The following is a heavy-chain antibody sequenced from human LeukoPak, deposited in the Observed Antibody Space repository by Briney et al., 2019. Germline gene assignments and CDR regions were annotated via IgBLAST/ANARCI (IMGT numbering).Heavy chain of an antibody. CDR2: IYYSGST. CDR1: GGSISSYY. V-gene: IGHV4-59*01. Sequence: SETLSLTCTVSGGSISSYYWSWIRQPPGKGLEWIGYIYYSGSTNYNPSLKSRVTISVDTSKNQFSLKLSSVTAADAAVYYCARHSGSYYYSWFDPWGQGTLVTVSS. D-gene: IGHD3-10*01. J-gene: IGHJ5*02. CDR3: ARHSGSYYYSWFDP.